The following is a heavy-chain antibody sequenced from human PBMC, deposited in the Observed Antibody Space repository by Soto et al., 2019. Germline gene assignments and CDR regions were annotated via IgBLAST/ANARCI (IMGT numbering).Heavy chain of an antibody. D-gene: IGHD6-19*01. J-gene: IGHJ4*02. CDR3: AKDRSRGSGWYVPAFHKIHYFDY. V-gene: IGHV3-23*01. Sequence: GGSLRLSCAASGFTFSSYAMSWVRQAPGKGLEWVSAISGSGGSTYYADSVKGRFTISRDNSKNTLYLQMNSLRAEDTAVYYCAKDRSRGSGWYVPAFHKIHYFDYWGQGTLVTVSS. CDR1: GFTFSSYA. CDR2: ISGSGGST.